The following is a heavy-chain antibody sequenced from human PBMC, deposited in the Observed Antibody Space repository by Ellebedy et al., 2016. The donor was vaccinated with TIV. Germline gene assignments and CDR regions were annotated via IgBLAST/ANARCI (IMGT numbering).Heavy chain of an antibody. D-gene: IGHD3-22*01. J-gene: IGHJ5*02. CDR3: ATARPMYYYDSTSPWFDP. Sequence: ASVKVSXKVSGYTLTELSMHWVRQAPGKGLEWMGGFDPEDGETIYAQKFQGRVTMTEDTSTDTAYMELSSLRSEDTAVYYCATARPMYYYDSTSPWFDPWGQGTLVTVSS. V-gene: IGHV1-24*01. CDR1: GYTLTELS. CDR2: FDPEDGET.